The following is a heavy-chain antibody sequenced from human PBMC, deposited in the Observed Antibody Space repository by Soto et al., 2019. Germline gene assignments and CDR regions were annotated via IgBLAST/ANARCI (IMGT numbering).Heavy chain of an antibody. D-gene: IGHD6-13*01. CDR2: SWYDGRNT. V-gene: IGHV3-33*06. CDR3: ANERAAGTWLYYHGMDV. Sequence: GGSLRLSCVASGFFLRDFGMHWVRQAPGKGLEWVSGSWYDGRNTDQGEYVKGRFTMSRDNSKNTLYLQMNSLRAEGTAVYYCANERAAGTWLYYHGMDVWGHGTTVTVSS. CDR1: GFFLRDFG. J-gene: IGHJ6*02.